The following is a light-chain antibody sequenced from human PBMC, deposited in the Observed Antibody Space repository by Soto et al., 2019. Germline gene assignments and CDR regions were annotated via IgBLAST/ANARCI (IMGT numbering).Light chain of an antibody. CDR1: SSDIGSYDY. CDR3: CSYGGGNNFYV. J-gene: IGLJ1*01. Sequence: QSALTQPPSASGSPGQSVTISCTGTSSDIGSYDYVSWYQHLPDKAPKLILYEVVKRPSGVPDRFSGPKSGNTASLTVSGLQAEDEGDYYCCSYGGGNNFYVFGTGTKVTVL. V-gene: IGLV2-8*01. CDR2: EVV.